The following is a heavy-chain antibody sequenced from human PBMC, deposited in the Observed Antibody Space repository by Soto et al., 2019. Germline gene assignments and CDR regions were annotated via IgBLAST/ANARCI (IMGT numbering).Heavy chain of an antibody. Sequence: QVQLVQSGAEVKKPGSSVKVSCKASGGTFNNYGMGWVRQAPGQGLEWMGGIIPMIGRTNYAEKFQVRVTLTAAASRSTAHMELRSLRSEDTAVYYCASWDYDVLTGYSYDDWGQGTLVTVSS. V-gene: IGHV1-69*01. CDR1: GGTFNNYG. J-gene: IGHJ4*02. CDR3: ASWDYDVLTGYSYDD. CDR2: IIPMIGRT. D-gene: IGHD3-9*01.